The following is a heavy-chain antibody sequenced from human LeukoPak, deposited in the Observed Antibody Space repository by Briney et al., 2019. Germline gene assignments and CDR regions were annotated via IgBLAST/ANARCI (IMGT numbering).Heavy chain of an antibody. CDR3: ARGEPTSRYSGSHYFDN. CDR1: GGSISSSSYF. V-gene: IGHV4-39*07. J-gene: IGHJ4*02. D-gene: IGHD1-26*01. Sequence: SETLSLTCTVSGGSISSSSYFWAWIRQPPGKGLEWTGTIYYSGSTYYNPSLKSRVTLSIDTTKNQCSLKLNSGTAADTAVYYCARGEPTSRYSGSHYFDNWGQGALVTVSS. CDR2: IYYSGST.